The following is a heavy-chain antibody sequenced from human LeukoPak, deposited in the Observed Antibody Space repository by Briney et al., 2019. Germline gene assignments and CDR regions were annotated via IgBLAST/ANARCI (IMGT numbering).Heavy chain of an antibody. J-gene: IGHJ4*02. CDR2: IYHAGTT. V-gene: IGHV4-4*02. CDR3: MRTYCSSTSCHYFDY. CDR1: GASISSTNW. Sequence: PSETLSLTCAVSGASISSTNWWSWARQPPGEGLEWIGEIYHAGTTNYNPSLESRVTISVDNSRNQFSLKLTSVTAADTAVYYCMRTYCSSTSCHYFDYWGQGTLVTVSS. D-gene: IGHD2-2*01.